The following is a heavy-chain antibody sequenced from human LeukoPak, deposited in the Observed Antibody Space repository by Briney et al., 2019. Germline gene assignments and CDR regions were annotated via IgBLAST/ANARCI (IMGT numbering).Heavy chain of an antibody. CDR1: GDSISSSSYY. CDR2: FYYRGIT. D-gene: IGHD3-10*01. CDR3: ASTPHYGSGSPLSY. J-gene: IGHJ4*02. V-gene: IGHV4-39*07. Sequence: KTSETLSLTCTVSGDSISSSSYYWGWIRQPPGKGLEWIGSFYYRGITYYNPSLKSRVTISVDTSKNQFSLKLSSVTAADTAVYYCASTPHYGSGSPLSYWGQGTLVTVSS.